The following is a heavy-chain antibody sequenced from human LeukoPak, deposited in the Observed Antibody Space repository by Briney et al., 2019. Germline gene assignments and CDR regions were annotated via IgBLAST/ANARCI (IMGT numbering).Heavy chain of an antibody. V-gene: IGHV4-59*08. Sequence: SETLSLTCTVSGASIRSYYWSWIRQPPGKGLEWIGYIYYSGSTNYNPSLKSRVTISVDTSKNQLSLKLSSVTAADTAVYYCARLYYYYGLDVWGQGTTVTVSS. CDR3: ARLYYYYGLDV. CDR2: IYYSGST. CDR1: GASIRSYY. J-gene: IGHJ6*02.